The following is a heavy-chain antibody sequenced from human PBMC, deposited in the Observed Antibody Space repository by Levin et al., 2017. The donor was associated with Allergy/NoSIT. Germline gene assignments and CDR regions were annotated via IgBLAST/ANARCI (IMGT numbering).Heavy chain of an antibody. CDR3: AKDTEQWLIGWFDP. V-gene: IGHV3-9*01. D-gene: IGHD6-19*01. CDR1: GFNLDDYA. CDR2: ISWNSGSL. J-gene: IGHJ5*02. Sequence: RSGGSLRLSCAASGFNLDDYAMHWVRQAPGKGLEWVSGISWNSGSLYYADSVKGRFTISRDNAKNSLYLEMNSLRAEDTALYYCAKDTEQWLIGWFDPWGQGTLVTVSS.